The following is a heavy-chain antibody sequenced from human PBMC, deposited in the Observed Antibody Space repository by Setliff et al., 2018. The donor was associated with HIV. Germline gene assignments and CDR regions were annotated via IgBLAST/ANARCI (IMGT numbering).Heavy chain of an antibody. CDR2: VFFVGVA. CDR1: GASIDRFF. CDR3: ARDLASSYFDF. Sequence: SETLSLTCTVSGASIDRFFWSWIRQPPGKGLEWIGNVFFVGVATSNPSLNSRVTVSIQTSRSQFSLTLRSVTAADTATYYCARDLASSYFDFWGQGALVTVSS. J-gene: IGHJ4*02. V-gene: IGHV4-59*01. D-gene: IGHD3-16*01.